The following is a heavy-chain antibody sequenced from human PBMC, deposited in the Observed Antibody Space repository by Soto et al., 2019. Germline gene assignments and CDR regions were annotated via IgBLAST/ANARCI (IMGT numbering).Heavy chain of an antibody. D-gene: IGHD2-2*01. CDR3: ASGWRVPAANGAFGI. CDR2: IIPIFGNT. J-gene: IGHJ3*02. CDR1: GGTFSSCA. V-gene: IGHV1-8*02. Sequence: GASVKVSCKASGGTFSSCAISWVRQAPGQGLEWMGGIIPIFGNTGYAQKFQGRVTMTRNTSISTAYMELSSLRSEDTAVYYCASGWRVPAANGAFGIWGQGTMVTVSS.